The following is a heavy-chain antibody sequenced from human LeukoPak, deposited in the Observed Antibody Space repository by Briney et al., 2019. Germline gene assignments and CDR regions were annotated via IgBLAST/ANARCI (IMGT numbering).Heavy chain of an antibody. V-gene: IGHV4-59*01. CDR1: GGSITSYY. CDR3: AREGVSYYDRSGYHY. Sequence: SETLSLTCTVSGGSITSYYWSWIRQPPGKGLEWIGYVYYSGSTNYNPSLNSRVTISADTSKNQFSPKLNSVTAADTAVYYCAREGVSYYDRSGYHYWGQGTLVTVSS. J-gene: IGHJ4*02. D-gene: IGHD3-22*01. CDR2: VYYSGST.